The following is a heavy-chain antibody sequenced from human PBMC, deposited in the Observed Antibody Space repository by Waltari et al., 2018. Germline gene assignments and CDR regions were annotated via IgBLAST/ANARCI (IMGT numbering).Heavy chain of an antibody. J-gene: IGHJ2*01. CDR1: GFTFSXYW. Sequence: EVQLVESGGGLVQPGGSLRLSXAASGFTFSXYWMHWVRQAPGKGLVXVXRINSAGXTXXYTDSVKXRFTISRDNAKXTLYLQXXXLRAEDTAVYXCARVAXTTPWYFDLWGRXTLVTVSS. CDR2: INSAGXTX. CDR3: ARVAXTTPWYFDL. V-gene: IGHV3-74*01.